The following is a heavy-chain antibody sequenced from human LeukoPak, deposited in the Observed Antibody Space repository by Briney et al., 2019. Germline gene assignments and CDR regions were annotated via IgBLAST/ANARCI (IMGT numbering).Heavy chain of an antibody. D-gene: IGHD6-13*01. Sequence: SETLSLTCTVSGGSISSYYWSWLRQPPGKGLEWIGYIYYSGSTNYNPSLKSRVTISVDTSKNQFSLKLSSVTAADTAVYYCARASHIAAAGLYYFDYWGQGTLVTVSS. CDR1: GGSISSYY. CDR3: ARASHIAAAGLYYFDY. J-gene: IGHJ4*02. CDR2: IYYSGST. V-gene: IGHV4-59*01.